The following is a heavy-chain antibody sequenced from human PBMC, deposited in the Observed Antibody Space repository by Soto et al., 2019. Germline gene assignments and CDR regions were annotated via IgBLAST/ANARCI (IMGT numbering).Heavy chain of an antibody. Sequence: QVQLQESGPGLVKPSQTLSLTCTVSGGSISSGGYYWSWIRQHPGKGLEWIGYIYYSGSTYYNPCLKSRVTISVDTSKNQVSLKLSSVTAADSAVYYCARGVTMVREVIHTPYFDYWGQGTQVTVSS. CDR1: GGSISSGGYY. CDR3: ARGVTMVREVIHTPYFDY. D-gene: IGHD3-10*01. J-gene: IGHJ4*02. CDR2: IYYSGST. V-gene: IGHV4-31*03.